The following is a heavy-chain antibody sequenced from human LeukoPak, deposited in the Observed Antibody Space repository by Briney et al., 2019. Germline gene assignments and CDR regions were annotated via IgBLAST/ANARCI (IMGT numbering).Heavy chain of an antibody. Sequence: GGSLRLSCTASGFTFGDYAMSWVRQAPGKGLEWVGFIRSKAYGGTTEYAASVKGRFTISRDDSKSIAYLQMNSLKTEDTAVYYCTREGGSGWYGDAFDIWGQGTMVTVSS. J-gene: IGHJ3*02. CDR3: TREGGSGWYGDAFDI. CDR2: IRSKAYGGTT. V-gene: IGHV3-49*04. D-gene: IGHD6-19*01. CDR1: GFTFGDYA.